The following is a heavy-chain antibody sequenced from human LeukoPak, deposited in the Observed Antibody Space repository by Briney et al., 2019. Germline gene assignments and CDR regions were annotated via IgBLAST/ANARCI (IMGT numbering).Heavy chain of an antibody. CDR2: ISGIGGNT. V-gene: IGHV3-23*01. J-gene: IGHJ4*02. Sequence: GASLKLSCAASGFTFSSYTMSWVRQAPGKGLEWVSAISGIGGNTYYADSVKGRFTISRDNSKNTLYLQMDSLRADDTAVYYCAKAAFSRTSYFDYWGQGTLVTASS. CDR3: AKAAFSRTSYFDY. CDR1: GFTFSSYT. D-gene: IGHD3-3*02.